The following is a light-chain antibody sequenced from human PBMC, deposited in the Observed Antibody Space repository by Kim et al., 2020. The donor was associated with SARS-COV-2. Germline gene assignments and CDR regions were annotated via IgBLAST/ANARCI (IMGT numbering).Light chain of an antibody. J-gene: IGLJ1*01. CDR1: VLAKKD. V-gene: IGLV3-27*01. Sequence: SVTTRETARFTCEGQVLAKKDTRWFRQKAGPAPVLVILKDSERPPGIPAQFSGSSSGNTVTFPISGAQVEDGADYYCYSATHNNYVFGTGTKVTVL. CDR2: KDS. CDR3: YSATHNNYV.